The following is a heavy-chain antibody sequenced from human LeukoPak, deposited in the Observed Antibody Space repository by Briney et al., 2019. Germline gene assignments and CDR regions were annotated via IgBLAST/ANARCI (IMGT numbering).Heavy chain of an antibody. Sequence: SETLSLTCTVYGGSFSGYYWSWIRQPPGKGLEWIGEINHSGSTNYNPSLKSRVTISVDTSKNQFSLKLSSVTAADTAVYYCARERGITMVREYYYYYYMDVWGKGTTVTVSS. CDR2: INHSGST. V-gene: IGHV4-34*01. D-gene: IGHD3-10*01. J-gene: IGHJ6*03. CDR1: GGSFSGYY. CDR3: ARERGITMVREYYYYYYMDV.